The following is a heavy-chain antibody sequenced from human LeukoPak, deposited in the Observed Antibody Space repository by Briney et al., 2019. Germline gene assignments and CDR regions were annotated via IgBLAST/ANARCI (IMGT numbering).Heavy chain of an antibody. CDR2: INHSGST. D-gene: IGHD6-19*01. J-gene: IGHJ6*02. V-gene: IGHV4-34*01. CDR3: ARGGPDSSGWYQSGMDV. CDR1: GGSFSGYY. Sequence: SETLSLTCAVYGGSFSGYYWSWIRQPPGKGLEWIGEINHSGSTNYNPSLKSRVTISVDTSKNQFSLKLSSVTAADTAVYYCARGGPDSSGWYQSGMDVWGQGTTVTVSS.